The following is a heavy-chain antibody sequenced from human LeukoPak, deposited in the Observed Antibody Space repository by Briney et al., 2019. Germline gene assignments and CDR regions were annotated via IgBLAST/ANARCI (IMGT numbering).Heavy chain of an antibody. Sequence: SGPTLVNPTQTLTLTCTFSGFSLSTSGMRVSWIRQPPGKALEWLARIDWDVDKFYSTSLKTRLTISKDTSKNQVVLTMTNMDPVDTATYYCARTKQHYDYVWGSYRYSAFFDYWGQGTLVTVSS. CDR2: IDWDVDK. V-gene: IGHV2-70*04. CDR3: ARTKQHYDYVWGSYRYSAFFDY. D-gene: IGHD3-16*02. CDR1: GFSLSTSGMR. J-gene: IGHJ4*02.